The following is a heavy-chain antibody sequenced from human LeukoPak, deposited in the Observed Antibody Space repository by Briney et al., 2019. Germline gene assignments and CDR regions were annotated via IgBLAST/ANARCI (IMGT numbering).Heavy chain of an antibody. CDR1: GGSISSSNW. J-gene: IGHJ5*02. D-gene: IGHD3-10*01. CDR2: IYHSGST. Sequence: SGTLSLTCAVSGGSISSSNWWSWVRQPPGKGLEWIGEIYHSGSTNYNPSLKSRVTISVDKSKNQFSLKLSSVTAADTAVYYCASKKLLWFGELGLNTYNWFDPWGQGTLVTVSS. V-gene: IGHV4-4*02. CDR3: ASKKLLWFGELGLNTYNWFDP.